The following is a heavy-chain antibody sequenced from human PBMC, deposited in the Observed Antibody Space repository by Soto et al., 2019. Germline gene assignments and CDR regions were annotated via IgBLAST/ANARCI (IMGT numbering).Heavy chain of an antibody. CDR1: GFSVSNNY. V-gene: IGHV3-66*01. CDR3: ARDGTYNWV. CDR2: IYSGGAT. D-gene: IGHD1-1*01. Sequence: EVQLVESGGGLVQPGGSLRLSCAASGFSVSNNYMRWVRQAPGKGLEWVSLIYSGGATYYADSVKGRFTISRDNSKNTLYLQMNSLRAEDTAVYYCARDGTYNWVGGQGILFTVSS. J-gene: IGHJ4*02.